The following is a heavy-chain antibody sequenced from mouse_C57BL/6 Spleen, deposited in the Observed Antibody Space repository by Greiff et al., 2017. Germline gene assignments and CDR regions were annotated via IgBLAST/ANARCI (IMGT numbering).Heavy chain of an antibody. D-gene: IGHD1-3*01. Sequence: VHLVESGAELVRPGTSVKVSCKASGYAFTNYLIEWVKQRPGQGLEWIGVINPGSGGTNYNEKFKGKATLTADKSSSTAYMQLSSLTSEDSAVYFCARNNAQGFAYWGQGTLVTVSA. J-gene: IGHJ3*01. CDR1: GYAFTNYL. CDR3: ARNNAQGFAY. CDR2: INPGSGGT. V-gene: IGHV1-54*01.